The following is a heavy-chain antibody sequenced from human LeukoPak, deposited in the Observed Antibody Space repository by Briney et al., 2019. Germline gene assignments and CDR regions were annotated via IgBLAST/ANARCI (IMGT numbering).Heavy chain of an antibody. Sequence: GASVKVSCKASGGTFSSYAISWVRQAPGQGLEWMGGIIPIFGSANYAQKFQGRVTITTDESTSTAYMELSSLRSEDTAVYYCATGPHYNYYYYYYMDIWGKGTTVTVSS. CDR2: IIPIFGSA. CDR3: ATGPHYNYYYYYYMDI. V-gene: IGHV1-69*05. D-gene: IGHD3-10*01. CDR1: GGTFSSYA. J-gene: IGHJ6*03.